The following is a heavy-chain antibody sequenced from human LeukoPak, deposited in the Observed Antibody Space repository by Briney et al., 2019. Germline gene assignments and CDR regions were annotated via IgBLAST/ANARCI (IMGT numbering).Heavy chain of an antibody. J-gene: IGHJ4*02. D-gene: IGHD3-22*01. CDR2: IYYRGNT. CDR3: ARDQYYYDSSGYLTFDY. V-gene: IGHV4-39*07. Sequence: KPSETLALTCTVSGGSLTSTSYYWGWIRQTPGKGLEWIGSIYYRGNTYYKSSLQHRITISIDTAKNRFSLKLSSVTAADTAVYYCARDQYYYDSSGYLTFDYWGQGTLVTVSS. CDR1: GGSLTSTSYY.